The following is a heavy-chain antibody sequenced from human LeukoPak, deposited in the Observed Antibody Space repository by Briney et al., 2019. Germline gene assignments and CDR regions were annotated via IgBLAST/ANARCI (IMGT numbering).Heavy chain of an antibody. D-gene: IGHD3-10*01. J-gene: IGHJ4*02. CDR1: GGSISSYY. CDR3: ASHYYGSGASFDY. Sequence: PSETLSLTCTVSGGSISSYYWSWIRQPPGKGLEWIGYIYYSGSTNYNPSLKSRVTISVDTSKNQFSLKLSSVTAADTAVYYCASHYYGSGASFDYWGQGTLVTVSS. CDR2: IYYSGST. V-gene: IGHV4-59*08.